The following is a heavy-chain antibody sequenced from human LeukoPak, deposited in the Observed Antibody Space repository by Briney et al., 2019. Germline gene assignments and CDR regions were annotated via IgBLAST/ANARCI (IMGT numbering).Heavy chain of an antibody. Sequence: GASVTVSCKASGYTFTSYGISWVRQAPGQGLEWMGWISAYNGNTNYAQKLQGRVTMTTDTSTSTAYMELRSLRSDDTAVYYCARTYYDILTGQNWFDPWGQGTLVTVSS. D-gene: IGHD3-9*01. CDR3: ARTYYDILTGQNWFDP. CDR1: GYTFTSYG. J-gene: IGHJ5*02. V-gene: IGHV1-18*01. CDR2: ISAYNGNT.